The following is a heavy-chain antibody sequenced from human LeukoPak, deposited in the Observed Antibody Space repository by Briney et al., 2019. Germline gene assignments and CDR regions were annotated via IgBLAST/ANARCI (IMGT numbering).Heavy chain of an antibody. Sequence: SETLSLTCTVSGGSISSYYWSWIRQPAGKGLEWIGRIYTSGSTNYNPSLKSRVTMSVDTSKNQFSLKLSSVTAADTAVYYCARGPRYYYGSGSTCFDYWGQGTLVTVSS. J-gene: IGHJ4*02. CDR3: ARGPRYYYGSGSTCFDY. V-gene: IGHV4-4*07. CDR2: IYTSGST. D-gene: IGHD3-10*01. CDR1: GGSISSYY.